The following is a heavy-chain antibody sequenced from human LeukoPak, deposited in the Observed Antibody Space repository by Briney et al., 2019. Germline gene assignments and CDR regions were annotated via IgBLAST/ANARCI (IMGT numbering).Heavy chain of an antibody. D-gene: IGHD3-22*01. CDR1: GFTFSVYA. Sequence: GGSLRLSCAASGFTFSVYAMTWVRQAPGKGLERVSAIGGSGETTYDADSVKGRFTISRDNSKNTLYLQMNSLRAEDTATYYCARDYYHSGGYPALDAFAIWGQGTRVTVSS. CDR3: ARDYYHSGGYPALDAFAI. V-gene: IGHV3-23*01. CDR2: IGGSGETT. J-gene: IGHJ3*02.